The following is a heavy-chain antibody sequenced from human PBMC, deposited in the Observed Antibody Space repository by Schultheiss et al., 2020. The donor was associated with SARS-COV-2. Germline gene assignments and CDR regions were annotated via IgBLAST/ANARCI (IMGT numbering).Heavy chain of an antibody. D-gene: IGHD4-17*01. CDR1: GFTFSSYG. Sequence: GGSLRLSCAASGFTFSSYGMHWVRQAPGKGLEWVAVISYDGSNKYYADSVKGRFTISRDNAKNSLYLQMNSLRAEDTAVYYCARAVGDYVRAQIDYWGQGTLVTVSS. CDR2: ISYDGSNK. J-gene: IGHJ4*02. CDR3: ARAVGDYVRAQIDY. V-gene: IGHV3-30*03.